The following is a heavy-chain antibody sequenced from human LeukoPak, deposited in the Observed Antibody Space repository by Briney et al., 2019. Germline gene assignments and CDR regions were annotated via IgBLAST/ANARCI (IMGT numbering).Heavy chain of an antibody. CDR3: ARTPLRLSPFDY. Sequence: PSETLSLTCTVSGGSINSGDYHWSWIRQPAGEGLEWIGRIYPSGSTYSNPSLKSRVTISVDTSKNQVSLNLSSVTAADTAVYHCARTPLRLSPFDYWGQGTLVTVSS. CDR1: GGSINSGDYH. V-gene: IGHV4-61*02. CDR2: IYPSGST. D-gene: IGHD4-17*01. J-gene: IGHJ4*02.